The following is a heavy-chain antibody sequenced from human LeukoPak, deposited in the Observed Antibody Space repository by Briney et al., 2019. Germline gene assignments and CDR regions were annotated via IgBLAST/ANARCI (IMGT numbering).Heavy chain of an antibody. Sequence: ASAKVSCKASGYTFTSYYMHWVRQAPGQGLEWMGIINPSGGSTSYAQKFQGRVTMTRDTSTSTVYMELSSLRSEDTAVYYCARTDPGYCSGGSCYPPDYWGQGTLVTVSS. D-gene: IGHD2-15*01. CDR3: ARTDPGYCSGGSCYPPDY. CDR2: INPSGGST. V-gene: IGHV1-46*01. J-gene: IGHJ4*02. CDR1: GYTFTSYY.